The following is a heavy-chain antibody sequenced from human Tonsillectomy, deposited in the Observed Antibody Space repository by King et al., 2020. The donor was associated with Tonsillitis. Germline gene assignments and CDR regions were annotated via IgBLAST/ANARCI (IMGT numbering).Heavy chain of an antibody. D-gene: IGHD1-1*01. CDR1: GGSFSGYY. CDR2: INHSGST. V-gene: IGHV4-34*01. Sequence: VQLQQWGAGLLKPSETLSLTCAVYGGSFSGYYWSWIRQPPGKGLEWSGEINHSGSTNYNPSLKSRVTISVDTSKNQFSLKLSSVTAADTAVYYCARGLRVQYYFDYWGQGTLVTVSS. CDR3: ARGLRVQYYFDY. J-gene: IGHJ4*02.